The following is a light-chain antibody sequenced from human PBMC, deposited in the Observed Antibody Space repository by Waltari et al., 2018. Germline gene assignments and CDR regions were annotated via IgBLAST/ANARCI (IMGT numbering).Light chain of an antibody. CDR3: QSYDRSLSVV. Sequence: QSALTQPPSVSGAPGQRVTISCTGSGSNIGAGYDVHWDQQFPGTAPNLLLYGNNNLPSGVPDRFSASKTGTSASLAITGLQAEDEADYYCQSYDRSLSVVFGGGTKLTVL. J-gene: IGLJ2*01. V-gene: IGLV1-40*01. CDR1: GSNIGAGYD. CDR2: GNN.